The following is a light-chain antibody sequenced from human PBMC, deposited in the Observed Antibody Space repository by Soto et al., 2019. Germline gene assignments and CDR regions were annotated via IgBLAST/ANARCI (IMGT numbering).Light chain of an antibody. CDR2: GAS. Sequence: EIVVTQSPATLSVSPGERATLSCRASQSVSSYLAWYQQKPGQAPRLLIYGASNRATGIPDRFSGSGSGTDFTLTISRLEPEDFAVYYCQQYGSSPRTFGQGTKVDIK. CDR3: QQYGSSPRT. V-gene: IGKV3-20*01. J-gene: IGKJ1*01. CDR1: QSVSSY.